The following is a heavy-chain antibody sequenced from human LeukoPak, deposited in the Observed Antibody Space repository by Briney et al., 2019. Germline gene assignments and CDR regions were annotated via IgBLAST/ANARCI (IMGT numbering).Heavy chain of an antibody. V-gene: IGHV7-4-1*02. CDR2: INTNTGNP. CDR1: GYTFTSYG. D-gene: IGHD2-15*01. J-gene: IGHJ3*02. CDR3: ARVRYCSGGSCYLNDAFDI. Sequence: ASVKVSCKASGYTFTSYGISWVRQAPGQGLEWMGWINTNTGNPTYAQGFTGRFVFSLDTSVSTAYLQISSLKAEDTAVYYCARVRYCSGGSCYLNDAFDIWGQGTMVTVSS.